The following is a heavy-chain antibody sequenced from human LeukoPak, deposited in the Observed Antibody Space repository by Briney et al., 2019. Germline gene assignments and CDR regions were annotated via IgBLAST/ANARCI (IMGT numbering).Heavy chain of an antibody. CDR2: IRYDGSNK. J-gene: IGHJ3*02. CDR1: GFTFSSYG. V-gene: IGHV3-30*02. CDR3: ARDRSYSGSQDAFDI. D-gene: IGHD1-26*01. Sequence: GGSLRLSCAASGFTFSSYGMHWVRQAPGKGLEWVAFIRYDGSNKYYADSVKGRFTISRDNSKNTLYLQMNSLRAEDTAVYYCARDRSYSGSQDAFDIWGQGTMVTVSA.